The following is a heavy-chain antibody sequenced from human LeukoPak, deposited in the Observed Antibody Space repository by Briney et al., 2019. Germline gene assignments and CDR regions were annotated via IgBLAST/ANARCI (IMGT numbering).Heavy chain of an antibody. CDR3: AREGARRNYYDSSGYPLDY. J-gene: IGHJ4*02. CDR2: INHSGST. CDR1: GFTVSSNY. V-gene: IGHV4-34*01. D-gene: IGHD3-22*01. Sequence: GSLRLSCAASGFTVSSNYMSWIRQPPGKGLEWIGEINHSGSTNYNPSLKSRVTISVDTSKNQFSLKLSSVTAADTAVYYCAREGARRNYYDSSGYPLDYWGQGTLVTVSS.